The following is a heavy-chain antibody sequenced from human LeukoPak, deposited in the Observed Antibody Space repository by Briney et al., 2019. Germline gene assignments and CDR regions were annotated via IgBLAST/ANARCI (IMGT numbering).Heavy chain of an antibody. CDR2: IQYDGSYK. Sequence: GGSLRLSCATSGFTFSFYGMHWVRQAPGKGLEWVAFIQYDGSYKFYADSVQGRFSISRDNSKSTLFRQMNSLRPDDTALYYCAKTSDQLLYSKFDFWGQGTLVTVSS. D-gene: IGHD2-2*02. V-gene: IGHV3-30*02. J-gene: IGHJ4*02. CDR1: GFTFSFYG. CDR3: AKTSDQLLYSKFDF.